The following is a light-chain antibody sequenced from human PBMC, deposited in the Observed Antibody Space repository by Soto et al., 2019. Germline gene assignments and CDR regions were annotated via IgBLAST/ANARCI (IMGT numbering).Light chain of an antibody. Sequence: QSVLPQPRSVSWSPGQSVTISCTGTSSDVGTYDFVSWYQQHPGKAPRLMIFDVSERPSGVPDRFSGSKSGNTASLTISGLQAEDEADYYCCLYAVTFYVFGTGTKVTAL. CDR2: DVS. CDR3: CLYAVTFYV. CDR1: SSDVGTYDF. V-gene: IGLV2-11*01. J-gene: IGLJ1*01.